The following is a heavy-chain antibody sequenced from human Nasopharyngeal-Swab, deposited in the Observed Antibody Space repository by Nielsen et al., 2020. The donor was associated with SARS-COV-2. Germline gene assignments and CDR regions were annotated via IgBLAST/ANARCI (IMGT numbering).Heavy chain of an antibody. V-gene: IGHV2-5*01. CDR1: GFSLSTSGVG. CDR3: AHRTSCGVVTYFDY. J-gene: IGHJ4*02. D-gene: IGHD3-3*01. CDR2: IYWNDDK. Sequence: SGPTLVKPPPTLTLTCTFSGFSLSTSGVGVGWIRQPPGKDLEWLALIYWNDDKRYSPSLKSRLTITKDTSKHQVVLTMTNMDPVDTATYYCAHRTSCGVVTYFDYWGQGTLVTVSS.